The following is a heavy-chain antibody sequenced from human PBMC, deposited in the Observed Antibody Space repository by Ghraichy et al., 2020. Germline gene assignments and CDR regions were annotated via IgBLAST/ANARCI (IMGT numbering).Heavy chain of an antibody. CDR2: INSDGSST. CDR3: VRDRSGYYPDY. V-gene: IGHV3-74*01. J-gene: IGHJ4*02. Sequence: GGSLRLSCAASGLTLSSSWLHWVGQAPGKGLVWVSRINSDGSSTNYADSVKGRFTISRDNAKNTLYLQMNSLRAEDTAVYYCVRDRSGYYPDYWGQGTLVTVSS. D-gene: IGHD3-3*01. CDR1: GLTLSSSW.